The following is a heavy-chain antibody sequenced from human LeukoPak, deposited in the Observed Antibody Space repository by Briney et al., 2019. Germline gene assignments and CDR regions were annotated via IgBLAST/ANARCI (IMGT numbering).Heavy chain of an antibody. V-gene: IGHV3-23*01. CDR3: ARVAKSVSYDY. D-gene: IGHD1-26*01. J-gene: IGHJ4*02. CDR1: EFTFSSYA. Sequence: PGGSLRLSCAASEFTFSSYAMSWVRQAPGKGLEWVSAISGSGGSTYYADSVKGRFTISRDNSKNTLYLQMGGLRAEDMAVYYCARVAKSVSYDYWGQGTLVTVSS. CDR2: ISGSGGST.